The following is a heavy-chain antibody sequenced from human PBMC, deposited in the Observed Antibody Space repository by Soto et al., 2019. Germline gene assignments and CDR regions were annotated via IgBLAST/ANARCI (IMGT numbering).Heavy chain of an antibody. CDR3: ARYSNNWFQTEGMDV. D-gene: IGHD6-13*01. CDR2: IDTSGNT. V-gene: IGHV4-4*07. CDR1: VDSITTYY. Sequence: SETLSLTCTVSVDSITTYYWSWIRQPAGKGLEWIGRIDTSGNTNYNPSLKSRVTMSVDTSKKQFSLKLTSVTAADTAVYYCARYSNNWFQTEGMDVWGQGTTVTV. J-gene: IGHJ6*02.